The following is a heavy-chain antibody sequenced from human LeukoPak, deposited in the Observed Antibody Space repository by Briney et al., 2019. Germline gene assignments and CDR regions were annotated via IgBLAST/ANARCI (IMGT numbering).Heavy chain of an antibody. CDR2: IIPIFGTA. J-gene: IGHJ5*02. CDR3: ATDIGPSPGYSSSWDWFDP. CDR1: GYTFTTYG. Sequence: GASVMVSCKASGYTFTTYGINWVRQAPGQGLEWMGGIIPIFGTANYAQKFQGRVTITTDESTSTAYMELSSLRSEDTAVYYCATDIGPSPGYSSSWDWFDPWGQGTLVTVPS. V-gene: IGHV1-69*05. D-gene: IGHD6-13*01.